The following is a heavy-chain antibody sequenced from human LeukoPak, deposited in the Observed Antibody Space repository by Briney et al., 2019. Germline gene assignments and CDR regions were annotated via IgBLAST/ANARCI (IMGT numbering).Heavy chain of an antibody. Sequence: GGSLRLSCAASEFTFSNYAMSWVRQAPGTGLEWVSAISGSGTNTYYADSVEGRFTISRDNSKNTEYQQMNSLGAEDTALYYCARGSGGYYNWFDPWGQGTLVTVSS. CDR2: ISGSGTNT. CDR1: EFTFSNYA. D-gene: IGHD1-26*01. J-gene: IGHJ5*02. CDR3: ARGSGGYYNWFDP. V-gene: IGHV3-23*01.